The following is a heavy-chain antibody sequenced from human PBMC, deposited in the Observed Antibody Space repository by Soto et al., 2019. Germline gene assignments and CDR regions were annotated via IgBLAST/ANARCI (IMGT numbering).Heavy chain of an antibody. Sequence: QVQLVQTRAEVKRPGASVKVSCEASGYTFTSYDINWVRQATGQGLEWMGWMNPNTGNTGYAQKFQGRVTMTRNTSIRTAYMELSSLTSEDTAVYYCARGTHNYRFDPWGQGTLVTVSS. J-gene: IGHJ5*02. D-gene: IGHD1-20*01. CDR1: GYTFTSYD. CDR2: MNPNTGNT. V-gene: IGHV1-8*01. CDR3: ARGTHNYRFDP.